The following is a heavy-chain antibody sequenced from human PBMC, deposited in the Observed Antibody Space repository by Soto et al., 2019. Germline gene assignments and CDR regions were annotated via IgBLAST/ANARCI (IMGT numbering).Heavy chain of an antibody. D-gene: IGHD3-10*01. CDR1: GFTFSSYS. V-gene: IGHV3-23*01. CDR3: SKKASSGPGIEYFDN. J-gene: IGHJ4*02. Sequence: PGGSLRLSCAASGFTFSSYSMSWVRQAPGEGLEWVSGFRTGGDDATTYYADSVKGRFTISRDNSKNMLFLQMNSRRAEDTAIYYFSKKASSGPGIEYFDNGGQGTLVNVSS. CDR2: FRTGGDDATT.